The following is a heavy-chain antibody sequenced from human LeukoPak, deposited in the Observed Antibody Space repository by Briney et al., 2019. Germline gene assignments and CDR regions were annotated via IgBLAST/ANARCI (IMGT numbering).Heavy chain of an antibody. D-gene: IGHD2/OR15-2a*01. V-gene: IGHV4-39*07. Sequence: SETLSLTCTVSGGSISSGSYYWGWIRQPPGKGLEWIGSIYYSGSTYYNPSLKSRVTISVDTSKNQFSLKLSSVTAADTAVYYCARVGSGNYFYYYYYMDVWGKGTTVTVSS. CDR1: GGSISSGSYY. J-gene: IGHJ6*03. CDR2: IYYSGST. CDR3: ARVGSGNYFYYYYYMDV.